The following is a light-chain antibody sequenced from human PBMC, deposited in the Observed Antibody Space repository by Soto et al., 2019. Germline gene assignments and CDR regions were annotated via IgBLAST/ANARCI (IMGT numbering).Light chain of an antibody. V-gene: IGKV1-5*03. CDR2: KAS. CDR3: QQYTNYRWT. Sequence: DIQMTQSPSTLSASVGDRVTITCRASHSISSWLAWYQEKPGKAPKLLIYKASSLESGVPSRFSGSGSGTEFTLTISNLQPDDFATYYCQQYTNYRWTFGQGTKVEIK. J-gene: IGKJ1*01. CDR1: HSISSW.